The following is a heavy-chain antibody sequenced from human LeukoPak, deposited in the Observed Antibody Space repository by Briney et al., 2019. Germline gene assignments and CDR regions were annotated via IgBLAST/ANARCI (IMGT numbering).Heavy chain of an antibody. V-gene: IGHV4-59*08. CDR3: ARHGTISSESYFDY. CDR1: GGSVSSYY. CDR2: INNSGRT. Sequence: PSETLSLTCSVSGGSVSSYYWSWIRQSPGKGLEWIGYINNSGRTNYNPSLKSRVTGFVDTSKNQVSLRLSSVTAADTAVYYCARHGTISSESYFDYWGQGALVTVSS. D-gene: IGHD1-14*01. J-gene: IGHJ4*02.